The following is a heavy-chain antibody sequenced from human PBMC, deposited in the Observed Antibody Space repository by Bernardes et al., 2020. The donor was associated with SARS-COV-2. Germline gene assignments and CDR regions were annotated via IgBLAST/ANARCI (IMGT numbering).Heavy chain of an antibody. CDR3: ARRPGIAVAGTGVTFDI. Sequence: SETLSLTCTVSGGSISSYYWSWIRQPPGKGLEWIGYLHYSGSTHYNPSLKSRVTISVDTSKNQFSLKLSSVTAADTAVYYCARRPGIAVAGTGVTFDIWGQGTMVTVSS. CDR2: LHYSGST. V-gene: IGHV4-59*08. CDR1: GGSISSYY. D-gene: IGHD6-19*01. J-gene: IGHJ3*02.